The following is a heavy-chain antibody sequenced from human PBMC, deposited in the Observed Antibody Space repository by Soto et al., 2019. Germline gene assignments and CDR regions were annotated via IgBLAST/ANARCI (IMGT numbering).Heavy chain of an antibody. CDR1: GLIFSNYG. J-gene: IGHJ6*02. CDR2: ISSGGEYI. Sequence: GSLRLSCTASGLIFSNYGMNWVRQAAGKRPEWVSSISSGGEYIDYADSVKGRLTISRDNANNILYLQLTSLGVEDTAVYYCATDGAAGAVMGVWGQGTTVTVSS. D-gene: IGHD6-13*01. CDR3: ATDGAAGAVMGV. V-gene: IGHV3-21*06.